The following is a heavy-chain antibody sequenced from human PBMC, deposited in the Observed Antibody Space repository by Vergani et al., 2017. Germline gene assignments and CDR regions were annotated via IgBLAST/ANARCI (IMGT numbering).Heavy chain of an antibody. Sequence: QLQLQESGPGLVKPSETLSLTCTVSGGSISSSSYYWGWIRQPPGKGLEWIGSIYYSGSTYYNPSLKSRVTISVDTSKNQFSLKLSSVTAADTAVYYCARRGQGQAFDYWGQGTLVTVSS. J-gene: IGHJ4*02. V-gene: IGHV4-39*01. CDR1: GGSISSSSYY. CDR3: ARRGQGQAFDY. CDR2: IYYSGST.